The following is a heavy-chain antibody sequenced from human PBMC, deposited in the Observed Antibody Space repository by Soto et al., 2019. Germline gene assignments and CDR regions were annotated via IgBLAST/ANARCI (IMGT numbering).Heavy chain of an antibody. CDR3: ARLIGTSWFVG. CDR1: GGSVSRNIVT. J-gene: IGHJ4*02. V-gene: IGHV6-1*01. Sequence: SQTLSLTGAISGGSVSRNIVTWDWIRQSPSRGLEWLGRTYYRSQWFNDYAVSVKSRMTINADTSKNQFSLQLNYVTPEDTAVYYCARLIGTSWFVGWGQGTPVTVS. D-gene: IGHD6-13*01. CDR2: TYYRSQWFN.